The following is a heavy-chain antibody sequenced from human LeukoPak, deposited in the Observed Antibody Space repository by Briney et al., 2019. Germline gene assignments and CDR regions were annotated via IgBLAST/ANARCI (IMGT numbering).Heavy chain of an antibody. CDR2: ISSSGSTI. Sequence: QPGGSLRLSCAAFGFTFSSYEMNWVRQAPGKGLEWVSYISSSGSTICYADSVKGRFTISRDNAKNSLYLQMNSLRAEDTAVYYCARARITETSYYYYGMDVWGQGTTVTVSS. V-gene: IGHV3-48*03. J-gene: IGHJ6*02. CDR3: ARARITETSYYYYGMDV. CDR1: GFTFSSYE. D-gene: IGHD3-10*01.